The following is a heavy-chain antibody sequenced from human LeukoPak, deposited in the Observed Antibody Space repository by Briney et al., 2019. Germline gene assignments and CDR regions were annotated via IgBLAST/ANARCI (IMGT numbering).Heavy chain of an antibody. D-gene: IGHD3-9*01. CDR1: GFTFSSYS. CDR2: ISSSSSYI. CDR3: AKGARPLRYFDWLLPYFDD. V-gene: IGHV3-21*01. Sequence: GGSLRLSCAASGFTFSSYSMNWVRQAPGKGLEWVSSISSSSSYIYYADSVKGRFTISRDNAKNSLYLQMNSLRAEDTAVYYCAKGARPLRYFDWLLPYFDDWGQGTLVTVSS. J-gene: IGHJ4*02.